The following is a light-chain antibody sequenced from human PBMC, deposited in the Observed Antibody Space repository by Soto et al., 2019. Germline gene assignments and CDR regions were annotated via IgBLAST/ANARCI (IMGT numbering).Light chain of an antibody. CDR3: QHHGGSPGT. CDR1: QSVSHNY. V-gene: IGKV3-20*01. CDR2: TAS. J-gene: IGKJ1*01. Sequence: EIVLTQSPGTLSLSPGERATLSCRASQSVSHNYLAWYQQKPGQAPRLLIYTASSRTAGTPDRFSGSGTGTDFTLPITGLEPEDFAVYYCQHHGGSPGTFGQGNKVEIK.